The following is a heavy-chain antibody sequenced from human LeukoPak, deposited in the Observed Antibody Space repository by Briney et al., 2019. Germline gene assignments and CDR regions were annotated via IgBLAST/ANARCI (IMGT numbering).Heavy chain of an antibody. CDR1: GFTFSSYE. J-gene: IGHJ4*02. CDR2: ISSSGSTI. D-gene: IGHD3-3*01. V-gene: IGHV3-48*03. CDR3: ATVQVLRFLEWLSDFDY. Sequence: GGSLRLSCAASGFTFSSYEMNWVRQAPGKGLEWVSYISSSGSTIYYADSVKGRFTISRDNAKNSLYLQMNSLRAEDAAVYYCATVQVLRFLEWLSDFDYWGQGTLVTVSS.